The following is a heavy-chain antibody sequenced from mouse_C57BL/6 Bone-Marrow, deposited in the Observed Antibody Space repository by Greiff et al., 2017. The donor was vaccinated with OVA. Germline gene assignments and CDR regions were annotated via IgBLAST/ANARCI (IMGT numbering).Heavy chain of an antibody. CDR1: GYTFTSYW. D-gene: IGHD4-1*01. V-gene: IGHV1-69*01. CDR3: ARELGRGAY. Sequence: QVQLQQPGAELVKPGASVKLSCKASGYTFTSYWMHWVKQRPGQGLEWIGEIDPSDSYTNYNQKFKGKSTLTVDKSSSTAYMQLSSLTSEDSAVYYCARELGRGAYWGQGTLVTVSA. J-gene: IGHJ3*01. CDR2: IDPSDSYT.